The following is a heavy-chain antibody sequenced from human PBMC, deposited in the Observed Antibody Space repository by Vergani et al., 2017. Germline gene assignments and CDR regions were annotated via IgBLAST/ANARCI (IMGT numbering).Heavy chain of an antibody. J-gene: IGHJ6*02. Sequence: QVQLVQSGVEVKKPGASVKVSCKASGYTFTSYGISWVRQAPGQGLEWMGWINTYNGNTNYAQKVQGRVTMTTDTSTRTAYMELRSLRSDDTAVYYCARDLRMTPVYCLDVWGQGTTVTVSS. D-gene: IGHD2-8*01. CDR2: INTYNGNT. V-gene: IGHV1-18*01. CDR3: ARDLRMTPVYCLDV. CDR1: GYTFTSYG.